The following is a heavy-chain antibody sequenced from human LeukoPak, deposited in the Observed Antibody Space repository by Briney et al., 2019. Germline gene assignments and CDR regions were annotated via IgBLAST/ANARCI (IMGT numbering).Heavy chain of an antibody. J-gene: IGHJ4*02. CDR3: ARDGPVSSSGWYEWNFDY. V-gene: IGHV1-2*02. CDR2: INPNSGGT. CDR1: GYTFTGYY. D-gene: IGHD6-19*01. Sequence: ASVKVSCKASGYTFTGYYMHWVRQAPGQGLEWMGWINPNSGGTNYAQKFQGRVTMTRDTSISTAYMELSRLRSDDTAVYYCARDGPVSSSGWYEWNFDYWGQGTLVTVSS.